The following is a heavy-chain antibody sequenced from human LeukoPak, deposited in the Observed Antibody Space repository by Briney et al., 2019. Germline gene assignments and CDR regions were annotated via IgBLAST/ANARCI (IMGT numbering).Heavy chain of an antibody. CDR3: ARGGYYYGSGSSRNAFDI. CDR2: IYYSGTT. Sequence: SETLSLTCSVSGGSISSGHYYWAWIRQPPGKGLQWIGSIYYSGTTYNNPSLKSRVTISVDTSKNQFSLNLSSVTAADTAVYYCARGGYYYGSGSSRNAFDIWGQGTMVTVSS. D-gene: IGHD3-10*01. CDR1: GGSISSGHYY. J-gene: IGHJ3*02. V-gene: IGHV4-39*01.